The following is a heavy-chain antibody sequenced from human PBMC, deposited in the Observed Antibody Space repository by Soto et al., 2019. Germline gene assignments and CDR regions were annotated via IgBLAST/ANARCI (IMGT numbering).Heavy chain of an antibody. CDR1: GFTFSSYG. CDR2: ISYDGSNK. CDR3: ARAQGSGYPGDGAFDI. V-gene: IGHV3-33*05. Sequence: HPGGSLRLSCAASGFTFSSYGMHWVRQAPGKGLEWVAVISYDGSNKYYADSVKGRLTISRDNAKNSLYLQMNSLRAEDTAVYYCARAQGSGYPGDGAFDIWGQGTMVTVSS. D-gene: IGHD5-12*01. J-gene: IGHJ3*02.